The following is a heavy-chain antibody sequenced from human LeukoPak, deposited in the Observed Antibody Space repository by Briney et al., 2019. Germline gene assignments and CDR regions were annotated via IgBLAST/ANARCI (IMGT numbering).Heavy chain of an antibody. CDR1: GHTFTGYY. D-gene: IGHD2-15*01. J-gene: IGHJ4*02. CDR2: INPNSGGT. CDR3: ARVFANSHYCSGGSCYSYYFDY. Sequence: ASVKVSCKASGHTFTGYYMHWMRQAPGQGLEWMGWINPNSGGTNYAQKFQGRVTMTRDTSISTAYMELSRLRSDDTAVYYCARVFANSHYCSGGSCYSYYFDYWGQGTLVTVSS. V-gene: IGHV1-2*02.